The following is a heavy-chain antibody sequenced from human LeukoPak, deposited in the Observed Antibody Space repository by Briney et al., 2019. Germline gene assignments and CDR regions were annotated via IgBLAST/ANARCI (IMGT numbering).Heavy chain of an antibody. CDR1: GFTFSSYE. J-gene: IGHJ4*02. D-gene: IGHD1-26*01. Sequence: GGSLRLSCAASGFTFSSYEMNWVRQAPGKGLEWVSYISSSGSTIYYADSVKGRFTISRDNAKNSLYLQMNSLRAEDTAVYYCAKAVSVGATTDAADWGQGTLVTVSS. CDR2: ISSSGSTI. CDR3: AKAVSVGATTDAAD. V-gene: IGHV3-48*03.